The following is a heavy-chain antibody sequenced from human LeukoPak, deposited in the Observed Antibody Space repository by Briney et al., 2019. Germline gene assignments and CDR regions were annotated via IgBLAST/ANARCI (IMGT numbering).Heavy chain of an antibody. Sequence: GGSLRLSCAASGFTVSNNYMTWVRQAPGKGLEWVSVIYTGGGTYYADSVRGRFTISRDDSQATVNLQMNSLTSEDTAVYYCARDAGSAWISWFDSWGQGSLVAVSS. CDR1: GFTVSNNY. J-gene: IGHJ5*01. CDR3: ARDAGSAWISWFDS. D-gene: IGHD6-19*01. CDR2: IYTGGGT. V-gene: IGHV3-66*01.